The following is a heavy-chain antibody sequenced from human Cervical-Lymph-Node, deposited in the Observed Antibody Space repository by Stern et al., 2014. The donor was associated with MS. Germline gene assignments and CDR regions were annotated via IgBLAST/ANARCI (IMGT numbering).Heavy chain of an antibody. D-gene: IGHD6-19*01. CDR2: INGDGSST. V-gene: IGHV3-74*02. CDR3: ARGLYSSGWSPLYGMDV. Sequence: EVHLVESGGGLVQPGGSLRLSCAASGFTFSNYWIHWVRQNPGKGLVWVSRINGDGSSTSYADSVKGRFTISRDNAKSSLYLQMNSLRAEDTAVYYCARGLYSSGWSPLYGMDVWGQGTAVTVSS. J-gene: IGHJ6*02. CDR1: GFTFSNYW.